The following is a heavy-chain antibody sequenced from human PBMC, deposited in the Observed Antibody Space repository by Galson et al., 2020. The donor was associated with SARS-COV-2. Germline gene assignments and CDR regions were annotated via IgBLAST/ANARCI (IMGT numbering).Heavy chain of an antibody. D-gene: IGHD2-21*01. CDR1: GDSISSSNYY. CDR3: VRHEGYCGGECWGWFGP. J-gene: IGHJ5*02. V-gene: IGHV4-39*01. CDR2: IFYSGST. Sequence: SETLSLTCTVSGDSISSSNYYWGWIRQPPGKGLEWIANIFYSGSTYYNPSLKSRVATSIDTSRNQFSLRLTSVTAADTAVYYCVRHEGYCGGECWGWFGPWGQGTLVTVSS.